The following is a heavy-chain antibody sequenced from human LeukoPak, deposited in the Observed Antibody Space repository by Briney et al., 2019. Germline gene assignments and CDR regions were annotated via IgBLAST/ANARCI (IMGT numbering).Heavy chain of an antibody. CDR2: IKHDGSED. CDR3: AELGITMIGGV. CDR1: GFTFSNYW. J-gene: IGHJ6*04. D-gene: IGHD3-10*02. Sequence: GGSLKLSCAASGFTFSNYWMTWVRQAPGKGLEWVANIKHDGSEDYYLDSVKGRFTISRDNAKNSLYLQMNSLRAGDTAVYYCAELGITMIGGVWGKGTTVTISS. V-gene: IGHV3-7*01.